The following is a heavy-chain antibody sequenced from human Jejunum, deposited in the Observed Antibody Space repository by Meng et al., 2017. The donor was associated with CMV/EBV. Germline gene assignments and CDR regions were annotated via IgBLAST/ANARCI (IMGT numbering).Heavy chain of an antibody. J-gene: IGHJ4*02. CDR1: GSFPAYS. CDR2: INHSGST. Sequence: GSFPAYSWSWIRQSPGKGLEWVGNINHSGSTNYNQSLKSRVLMSLDTSKNQFSLRLTSVTAADTALYYCARGLGYGNNINYFDSWGQGILVTVSS. D-gene: IGHD5-24*01. V-gene: IGHV4-34*01. CDR3: ARGLGYGNNINYFDS.